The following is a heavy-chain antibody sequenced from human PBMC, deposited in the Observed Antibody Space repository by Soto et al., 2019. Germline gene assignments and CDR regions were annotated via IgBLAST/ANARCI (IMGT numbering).Heavy chain of an antibody. CDR2: IYYSGST. CDR3: ARRGYSGYHFDY. D-gene: IGHD5-12*01. Sequence: SETLSLTCTVSGGSIISSSYYWVLIRQPPGKGLEWIGSIYYSGSTYYNPSLKSRVTISVDTSKNQFSLKLSSVTAADTAVYYCARRGYSGYHFDYWGQGTLVTVSS. J-gene: IGHJ4*02. V-gene: IGHV4-39*01. CDR1: GGSIISSSYY.